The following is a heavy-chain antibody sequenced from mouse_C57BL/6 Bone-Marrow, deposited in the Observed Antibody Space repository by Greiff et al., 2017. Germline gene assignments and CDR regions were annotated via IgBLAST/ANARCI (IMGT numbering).Heavy chain of an antibody. J-gene: IGHJ1*03. CDR1: GYTFTYYY. Sequence: VQLKQSGPVLVKPGASVKMSCKASGYTFTYYYMNWVKQSHGKSLEWIGVINPYNGGTSYNQKFKGKATLTVDKSSSTAYMELNSLTSEDSAVYYCARALSDGYDWYFDVWGTGTTVTVSS. V-gene: IGHV1-19*01. D-gene: IGHD2-2*01. CDR2: INPYNGGT. CDR3: ARALSDGYDWYFDV.